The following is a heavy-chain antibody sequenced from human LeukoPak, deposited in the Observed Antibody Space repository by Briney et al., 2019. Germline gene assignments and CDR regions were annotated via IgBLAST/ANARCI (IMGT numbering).Heavy chain of an antibody. CDR3: ANYGSGSYNYYYYGMDV. J-gene: IGHJ6*02. CDR2: ISGSGGST. CDR1: GFTVSSNY. D-gene: IGHD3-10*01. Sequence: PGGSLRLSCAASGFTVSSNYMSWVRQAPGKGLEWVSAISGSGGSTYYADSVKGRFTISRDNSKNTLYLQMNSLRAEDTAVYYCANYGSGSYNYYYYGMDVWGQGTTVTVSS. V-gene: IGHV3-23*01.